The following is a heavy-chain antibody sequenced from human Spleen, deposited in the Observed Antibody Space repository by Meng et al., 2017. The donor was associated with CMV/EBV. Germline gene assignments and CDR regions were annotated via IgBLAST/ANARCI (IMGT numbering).Heavy chain of an antibody. V-gene: IGHV1-69*05. CDR2: IIPIFGTA. CDR3: AREPYCSSTSCYLNWFDP. J-gene: IGHJ5*02. D-gene: IGHD2-2*01. CDR1: TFSSYA. Sequence: TFSSYAISWVRQAPGRGLEWMGGIIPIFGTANYAQKFQGRVTITTDESTSTAYMELSSLRSEDTAVYYCAREPYCSSTSCYLNWFDPWGQGTLVTVSS.